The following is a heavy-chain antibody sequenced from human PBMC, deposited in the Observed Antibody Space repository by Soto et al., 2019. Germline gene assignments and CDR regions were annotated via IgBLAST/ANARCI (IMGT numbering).Heavy chain of an antibody. J-gene: IGHJ5*02. D-gene: IGHD3-3*01. Sequence: GGSLRLSCAASGFTFSSYEMNWVRQAPGKGLEWASYISSSGSTIYYADSVKGRFTISRDNAKNSLYLQMNSLRAEDTAVYYCARGRVDYDFWSGYPNWFDPWGQGTLVTVSS. CDR2: ISSSGSTI. V-gene: IGHV3-48*03. CDR1: GFTFSSYE. CDR3: ARGRVDYDFWSGYPNWFDP.